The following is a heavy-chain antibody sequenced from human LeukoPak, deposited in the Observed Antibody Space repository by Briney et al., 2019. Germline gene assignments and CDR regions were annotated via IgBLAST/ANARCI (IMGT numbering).Heavy chain of an antibody. CDR1: GFTFSSYA. Sequence: GGSLRLSCAASGFTFSSYAMSWVRKAPGKGLEWVSSISASGGSTYYADSVKGRFTISRHNSKNTLYLQMDSLRAEDTAVYYCAKDGGYCSGGTCPRRFDPWGQGTLVTVSS. CDR3: AKDGGYCSGGTCPRRFDP. CDR2: ISASGGST. D-gene: IGHD2-15*01. V-gene: IGHV3-23*01. J-gene: IGHJ5*02.